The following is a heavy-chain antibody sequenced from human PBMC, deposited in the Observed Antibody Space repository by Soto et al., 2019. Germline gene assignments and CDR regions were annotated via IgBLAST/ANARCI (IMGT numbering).Heavy chain of an antibody. CDR1: GFTFSVYG. CDR3: ARVFYDSSAHYYDY. Sequence: GGSLRLSCAASGFTFSVYGMHWVRQAPGKGLEYVSAISSNGGSTYYVDSVKGRFTISRDNSRNTLYLQMGSLRAEDTAVYYCARVFYDSSAHYYDYWGQGALVTVSS. D-gene: IGHD3-22*01. J-gene: IGHJ4*02. CDR2: ISSNGGST. V-gene: IGHV3-64*02.